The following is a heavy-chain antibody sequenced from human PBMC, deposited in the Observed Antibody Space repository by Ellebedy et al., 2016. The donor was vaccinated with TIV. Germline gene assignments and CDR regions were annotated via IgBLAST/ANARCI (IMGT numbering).Heavy chain of an antibody. J-gene: IGHJ4*02. CDR1: GFTFSDYG. D-gene: IGHD3-22*01. CDR3: ARKDSSAWWADH. Sequence: GESLKISCAASGFTFSDYGQYWVRQAPGKRLGWVAVIWNDGTNKNYADFAEGRFIISRDNSKNTVYLQMNNLRGEDTATYYCARKDSSAWWADHWGQGTLVTVSS. V-gene: IGHV3-33*07. CDR2: IWNDGTNK.